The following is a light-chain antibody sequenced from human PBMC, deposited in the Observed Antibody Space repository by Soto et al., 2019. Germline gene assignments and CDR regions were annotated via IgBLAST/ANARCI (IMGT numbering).Light chain of an antibody. CDR3: TAWDDSLSGHVV. CDR2: SNN. CDR1: SSNIGRNA. Sequence: QSVLTQPPSASGTPGQRVTISCSGSSSNIGRNAVNWYQQLPGTAPKLLIFSNNERPSGVPDRFSGSKSGTSASLAISGLQSEDEADYYFTAWDDSLSGHVVFGGGTKLTVL. V-gene: IGLV1-44*01. J-gene: IGLJ2*01.